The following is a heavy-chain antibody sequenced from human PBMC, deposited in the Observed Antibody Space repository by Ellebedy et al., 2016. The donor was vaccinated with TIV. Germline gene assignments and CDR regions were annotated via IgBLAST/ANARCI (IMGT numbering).Heavy chain of an antibody. CDR2: VRYAGSNN. CDR3: AGLWIRDSPRDNSDY. Sequence: GESLKISCAASGFTLSAYGMHWGRQAPGQGLGWVTYVRYAGSNNNYADSCKGRFTISRDNSKNTMFLEMNSLRAEETEIYYCAGLWIRDSPRDNSDYWGRGTLVTVSS. V-gene: IGHV3-30*02. J-gene: IGHJ4*02. D-gene: IGHD3-10*01. CDR1: GFTLSAYG.